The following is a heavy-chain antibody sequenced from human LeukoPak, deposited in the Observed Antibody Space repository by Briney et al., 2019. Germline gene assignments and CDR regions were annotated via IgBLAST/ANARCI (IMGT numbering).Heavy chain of an antibody. CDR1: GFTFSSYA. Sequence: TGGSLRLSCAASGFTFSSYAMSWVRQAPGQGLEWVSAVSGSGSSTFYTDSVKGRFTISRDNSKNTLYLQMNSLRAEDTAVYYCAKDDDYGGYYYFDYWGQGTLVTVSS. D-gene: IGHD4-17*01. CDR3: AKDDDYGGYYYFDY. V-gene: IGHV3-23*01. J-gene: IGHJ4*02. CDR2: VSGSGSST.